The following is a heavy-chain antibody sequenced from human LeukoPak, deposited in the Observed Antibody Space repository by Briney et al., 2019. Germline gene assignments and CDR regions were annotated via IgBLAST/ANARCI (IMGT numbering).Heavy chain of an antibody. CDR2: IYYSGST. V-gene: IGHV4-39*07. CDR3: ARDVGFNLKFGFDY. Sequence: PSETLSLTCTVSGGSISSSSYYWGWIRQPPGKGLEWIGSIYYSGSTYYNPSLKSRVTISVDTSKNQFSLKLSSVTAADTAVYYCARDVGFNLKFGFDYWGQGTLVTVSS. CDR1: GGSISSSSYY. J-gene: IGHJ4*02. D-gene: IGHD3-10*01.